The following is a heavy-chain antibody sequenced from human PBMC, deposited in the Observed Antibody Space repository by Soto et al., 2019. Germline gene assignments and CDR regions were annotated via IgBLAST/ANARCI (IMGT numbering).Heavy chain of an antibody. V-gene: IGHV1-18*04. CDR3: ARVDYYDSSGYYGY. D-gene: IGHD3-22*01. CDR2: ISGYNGNT. J-gene: IGHJ4*02. CDR1: GYTFTIYG. Sequence: QVQLVQSGAEVKKPGASVKVSCKASGYTFTIYGISWVRQAPGQGLEWMGWISGYNGNTDYAQNLQDRVTLTTDASTSSVYMELRSLRSDDTAVYYCARVDYYDSSGYYGYWGQGTLITSPQ.